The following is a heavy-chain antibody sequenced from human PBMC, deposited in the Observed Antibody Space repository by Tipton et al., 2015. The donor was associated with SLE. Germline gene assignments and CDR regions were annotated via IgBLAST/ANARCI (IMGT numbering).Heavy chain of an antibody. CDR1: GASIGSGGYS. Sequence: TLSLTCAVSGASIGSGGYSWNWIRQPPGKGLEWIGHIYYTGNSESIDYNSSLKSRLTISVDTSKNQFSLRLTSLTAADTAVYYCARVVYSFSDAFDIWGQWTLVTVSS. CDR3: ARVVYSFSDAFDI. D-gene: IGHD6-13*01. V-gene: IGHV4-61*08. CDR2: IYYTG. J-gene: IGHJ3*02.